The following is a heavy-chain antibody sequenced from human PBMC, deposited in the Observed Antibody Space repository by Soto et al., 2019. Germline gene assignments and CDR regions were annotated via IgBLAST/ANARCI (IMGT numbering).Heavy chain of an antibody. D-gene: IGHD4-17*01. Sequence: QVILQQSGPGLVRPSQTLSLTCAISGDSVSTNSATWDWIRQSPSRGLEWLGRTYYRSNWYSDYALSVRSRITISADTSKNHFSLQLNSMTPEDTAVYYCARMSHGLTVTMFMDVWSEGTTVTVSS. CDR3: ARMSHGLTVTMFMDV. V-gene: IGHV6-1*01. CDR1: GDSVSTNSAT. J-gene: IGHJ6*03. CDR2: TYYRSNWYS.